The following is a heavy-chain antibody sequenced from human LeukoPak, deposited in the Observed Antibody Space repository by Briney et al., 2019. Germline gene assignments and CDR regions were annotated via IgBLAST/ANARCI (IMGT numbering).Heavy chain of an antibody. Sequence: SETLSLTCTVSGGSISSYYWSWIRQPAGKGLEWIGRIYTSGSTNYNPSLKRRVTMSVDTSKNQFSLKLSSVTAADTAVYYCARDSALYSSGWYGRGHYYYGMDVWGQGTTVTVSS. CDR2: IYTSGST. V-gene: IGHV4-4*07. D-gene: IGHD6-19*01. CDR3: ARDSALYSSGWYGRGHYYYGMDV. CDR1: GGSISSYY. J-gene: IGHJ6*02.